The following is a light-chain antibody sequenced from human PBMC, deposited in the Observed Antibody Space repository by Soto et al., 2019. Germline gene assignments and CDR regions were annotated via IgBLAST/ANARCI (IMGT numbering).Light chain of an antibody. Sequence: QSALTQPASVSGSPGQSITISCTGTSSDVGGYHYVSWYQHHPGKAPKLMIYDVDNRPSGVSNRFSGSKSGNTASLTISGLQDEDEADYYYNSYTSSSTYVVFGGGTKLTVL. CDR1: SSDVGGYHY. J-gene: IGLJ2*01. CDR2: DVD. V-gene: IGLV2-14*03. CDR3: NSYTSSSTYVV.